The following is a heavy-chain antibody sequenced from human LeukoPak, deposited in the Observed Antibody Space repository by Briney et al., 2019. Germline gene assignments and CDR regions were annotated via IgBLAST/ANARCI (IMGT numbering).Heavy chain of an antibody. V-gene: IGHV3-13*05. CDR2: IGTAGDP. D-gene: IGHD1-1*01. CDR3: ARSNRGTDAFDI. J-gene: IGHJ3*02. Sequence: GGSLRLSCAASGFTFSSYDMHWVRHATGKGLEWVSAIGTAGDPYYPGSVKGRFTISRENAKNSLYLQMNSLRAGDTAVYYCARSNRGTDAFDIWGQGTMVTVSS. CDR1: GFTFSSYD.